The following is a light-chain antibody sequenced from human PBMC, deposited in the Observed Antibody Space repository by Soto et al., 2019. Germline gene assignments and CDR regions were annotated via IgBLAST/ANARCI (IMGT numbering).Light chain of an antibody. CDR3: ATWDGSLPGEV. J-gene: IGLJ2*01. Sequence: QSVLTQSPSVSAAPGQKVTISCSGSSSNIGNNYVSWHQQLPGTAPKLLIYDNNKRPSGIPDRFSGSKSGTSGTLDITGLQTGDEAEYYCATWDGSLPGEVFGGGTKVTFL. CDR1: SSNIGNNY. V-gene: IGLV1-51*01. CDR2: DNN.